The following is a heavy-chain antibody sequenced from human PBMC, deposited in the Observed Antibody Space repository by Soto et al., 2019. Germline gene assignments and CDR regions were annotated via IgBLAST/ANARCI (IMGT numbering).Heavy chain of an antibody. Sequence: QVQLVQSGAEVKKPGASVKVSCKASGYTFTSYGISWVRQAPGQGLEWMGWISAYNGNTNYAQKLQGRVTMTTDTSTGTAEIERRSLGPDDPAVYYCARDREDIVLRGGGHYGMDVWGQGTTVTVSS. CDR2: ISAYNGNT. D-gene: IGHD2-8*01. CDR3: ARDREDIVLRGGGHYGMDV. V-gene: IGHV1-18*04. CDR1: GYTFTSYG. J-gene: IGHJ6*02.